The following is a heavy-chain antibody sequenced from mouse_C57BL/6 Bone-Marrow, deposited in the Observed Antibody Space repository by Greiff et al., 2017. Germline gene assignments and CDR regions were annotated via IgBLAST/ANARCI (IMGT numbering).Heavy chain of an antibody. D-gene: IGHD2-3*01. Sequence: DVHLVESGGDLVKPGGSLKLSCAASGFTFSSYGMSWVRQTPDTRLEWVATISSGGSYTYYPDSVKGRFTISRDNAKNTLYLQMSSLKSEYTAMYYCARRFYDCYYNYFYYWGQGTTLTVSS. J-gene: IGHJ2*01. CDR3: ARRFYDCYYNYFYY. CDR2: ISSGGSYT. V-gene: IGHV5-6*01. CDR1: GFTFSSYG.